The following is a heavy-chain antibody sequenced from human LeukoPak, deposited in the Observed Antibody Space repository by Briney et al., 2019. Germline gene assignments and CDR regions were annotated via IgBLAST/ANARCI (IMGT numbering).Heavy chain of an antibody. CDR2: INWNGGST. Sequence: GGSLRLSCAASGFTFDDYGMSWVRRAPGKGLEWVSGINWNGGSTGYADSVKGRFTISRDNAKNSLYLQMNSLRAEDTALYYCAREHSSSSFRWFVPWGQGTLATVSS. CDR1: GFTFDDYG. V-gene: IGHV3-20*04. J-gene: IGHJ5*02. CDR3: AREHSSSSFRWFVP. D-gene: IGHD6-6*01.